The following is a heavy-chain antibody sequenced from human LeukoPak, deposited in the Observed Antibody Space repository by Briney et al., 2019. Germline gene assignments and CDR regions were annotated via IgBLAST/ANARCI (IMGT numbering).Heavy chain of an antibody. Sequence: GGSLRLSCAASGFTVSSNYMSWVRQAPGKGLEWVSVIYSGGSTYYADSVKGRFSISRDNSKNTLHLQMNSLRAEDTAVYYCARTGSSSWYPYYFDYWGQGTLVTVSS. J-gene: IGHJ4*02. CDR2: IYSGGST. D-gene: IGHD6-13*01. CDR1: GFTVSSNY. V-gene: IGHV3-66*01. CDR3: ARTGSSSWYPYYFDY.